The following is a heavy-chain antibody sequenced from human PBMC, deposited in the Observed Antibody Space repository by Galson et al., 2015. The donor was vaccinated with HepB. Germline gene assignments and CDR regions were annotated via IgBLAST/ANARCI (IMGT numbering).Heavy chain of an antibody. CDR2: IKHDGSET. CDR3: ARAGDRSGYFQLRWFDP. D-gene: IGHD3-22*01. J-gene: IGHJ5*02. Sequence: SLRLSCAASGFNFSSYWMTWFRQAPGKGLEWVANIKHDGSETWYVDSMRGRFTISRGNAKNSLYLQMNSLRVEDTAVYYCARAGDRSGYFQLRWFDPWGQGTLVTVSS. CDR1: GFNFSSYW. V-gene: IGHV3-7*01.